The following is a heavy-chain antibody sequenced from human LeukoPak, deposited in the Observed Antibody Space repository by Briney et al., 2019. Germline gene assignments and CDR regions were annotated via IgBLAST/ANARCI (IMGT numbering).Heavy chain of an antibody. V-gene: IGHV4-59*01. CDR3: ARSSDSIYYYYMDV. Sequence: SETLSLTCTVSGGSISSYYWSWIRQPPGKGLEWIGYIYYSGSTNYNPSLKSRVTISVDTSKTQFSLKLSSVTAADTAVYYCARSSDSIYYYYMDVWGKGTTVTVSS. J-gene: IGHJ6*03. D-gene: IGHD4-11*01. CDR1: GGSISSYY. CDR2: IYYSGST.